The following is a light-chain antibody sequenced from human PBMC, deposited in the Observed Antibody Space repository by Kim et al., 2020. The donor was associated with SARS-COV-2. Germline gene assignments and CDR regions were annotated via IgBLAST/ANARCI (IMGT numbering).Light chain of an antibody. J-gene: IGLJ1*01. CDR1: TGAVTSGYY. V-gene: IGLV7-43*01. Sequence: PGGPVTLTCASSTGAVTSGYYPNWFQQKPGQAPRALIYYTSNRHSWTPARFSGSLLGGKATLTLSGVQPEDEAEYYCLLYSGGAHVFGTGTKVTVL. CDR2: YTS. CDR3: LLYSGGAHV.